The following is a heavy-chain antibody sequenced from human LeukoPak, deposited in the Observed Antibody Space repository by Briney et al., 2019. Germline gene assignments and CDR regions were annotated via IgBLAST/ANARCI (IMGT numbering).Heavy chain of an antibody. V-gene: IGHV3-74*03. CDR2: INNDGSDT. J-gene: IGHJ3*02. Sequence: GGSLRLSCAVSGFTFSRYWMHWVRQTPGRGLVWVSRINNDGSDTTYADSVKGRFTISRDNSKNTLYLQMSSLRAEDTAVYYCTRGGLNHAFDIWGQGTMVTVSA. D-gene: IGHD3/OR15-3a*01. CDR3: TRGGLNHAFDI. CDR1: GFTFSRYW.